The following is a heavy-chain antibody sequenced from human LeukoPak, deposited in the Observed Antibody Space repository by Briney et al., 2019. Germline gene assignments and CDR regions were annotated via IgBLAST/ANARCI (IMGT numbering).Heavy chain of an antibody. Sequence: PSETLSLTCAVSGGSFSGYYWSWIRQPPGKGLEGIGEINHSGSTNYNPSLKSRVTISVDTSKNQFSLKLSSVTAADTAVYYCARTFPWSHYYYYMDVWGKGTTVTVSS. V-gene: IGHV4-34*01. J-gene: IGHJ6*03. CDR2: INHSGST. D-gene: IGHD3-3*01. CDR3: ARTFPWSHYYYYMDV. CDR1: GGSFSGYY.